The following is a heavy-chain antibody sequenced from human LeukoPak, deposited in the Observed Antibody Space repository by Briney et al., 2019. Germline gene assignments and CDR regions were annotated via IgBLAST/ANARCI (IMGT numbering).Heavy chain of an antibody. CDR1: GYTFTSYG. CDR2: INPNSGGT. J-gene: IGHJ6*03. V-gene: IGHV1-2*02. D-gene: IGHD6-6*01. Sequence: GASVKVSCKASGYTFTSYGISWVRQAPGQGLEWMGWINPNSGGTNYAQKFQGRVTMTRDTSISTAYMELSRLRSDDTAVYYCARGVGGQLVKGVYYYYYYMDVWGKGTTVTVSS. CDR3: ARGVGGQLVKGVYYYYYYMDV.